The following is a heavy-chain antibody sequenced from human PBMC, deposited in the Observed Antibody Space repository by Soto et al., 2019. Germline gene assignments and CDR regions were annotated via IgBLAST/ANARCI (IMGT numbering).Heavy chain of an antibody. J-gene: IGHJ6*02. V-gene: IGHV1-69*02. CDR1: GGTFSSYT. CDR3: ASVSYCGGDCYSYYYYGMDV. Sequence: QVQLVQSGAEVKKPGSSVKVSCKASGGTFSSYTISWVRQAPGQGLEWMGRIIPILGIANYAQKFQGRVTITAAKSTSPAYMELSSLRSEDTAVYYCASVSYCGGDCYSYYYYGMDVWGQGTTVTVSS. CDR2: IIPILGIA. D-gene: IGHD2-21*02.